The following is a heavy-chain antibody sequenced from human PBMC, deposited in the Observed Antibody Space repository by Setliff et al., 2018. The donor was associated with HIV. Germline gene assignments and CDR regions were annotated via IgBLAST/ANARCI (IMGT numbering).Heavy chain of an antibody. V-gene: IGHV3-30*07. D-gene: IGHD3-9*01. J-gene: IGHJ3*02. CDR1: GFTFSYYA. CDR2: IPYDGSNK. Sequence: GGSLRLSCAASGFTFSYYAMHWVRQAPGKGLEWVALIPYDGSNKYYAASINGRFAISRDNSKNLLYLQMTSLRAEDTAVYYCARDPYDSLTIYYGAFDIWGQGTMVTVSS. CDR3: ARDPYDSLTIYYGAFDI.